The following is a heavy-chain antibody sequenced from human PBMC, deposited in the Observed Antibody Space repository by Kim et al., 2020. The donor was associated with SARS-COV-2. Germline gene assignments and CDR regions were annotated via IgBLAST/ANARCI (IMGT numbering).Heavy chain of an antibody. CDR3: TRGRALRYFDY. V-gene: IGHV3-49*02. Sequence: EYAASVKGRFTISRDDSKSIAYLQMNSLKTEDTAVYYCTRGRALRYFDYWGQGTLVTVSS. D-gene: IGHD1-26*01. J-gene: IGHJ4*02.